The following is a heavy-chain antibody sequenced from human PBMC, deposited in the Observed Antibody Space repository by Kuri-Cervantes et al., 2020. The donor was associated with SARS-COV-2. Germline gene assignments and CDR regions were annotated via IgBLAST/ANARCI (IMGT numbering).Heavy chain of an antibody. V-gene: IGHV3-30*02. CDR1: GFTVSSNY. CDR3: ACSSSDY. J-gene: IGHJ4*02. D-gene: IGHD6-6*01. CDR2: IRYDGSNK. Sequence: GESLKISCAASGFTVSSNYMSWVRQAPGKGLEWVAFIRYDGSNKYYGDSVKGRFTISRDNAKNSLYLQMNSLRAEDTAVYYCACSSSDYWGQGTLVTVSS.